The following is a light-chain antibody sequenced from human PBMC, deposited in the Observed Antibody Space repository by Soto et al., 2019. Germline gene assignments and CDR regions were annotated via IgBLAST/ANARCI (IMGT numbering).Light chain of an antibody. J-gene: IGKJ1*01. CDR2: DAS. CDR3: HQYGSAPAWT. CDR1: QSVSSSY. V-gene: IGKV3-20*01. Sequence: EIVLTQSPGTLSLSPGERATLSCRASQSVSSSYLAWYQQKPGQAPRLLIYDASSRATGIPDRFSGSGSGTDFTLTISRLEPEDFAVYYCHQYGSAPAWTFGQGTKVEIK.